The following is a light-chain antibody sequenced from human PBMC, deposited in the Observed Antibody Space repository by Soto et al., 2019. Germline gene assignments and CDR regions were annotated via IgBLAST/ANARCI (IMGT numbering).Light chain of an antibody. V-gene: IGKV3-20*01. Sequence: ESVLTQSTGTLSLSPGERATLSCRASQTVSSRYLTWYQQKPGQAPRLLIYGASIRATGIPDRFSGSRSGADLTLTISRLEPEDFAVYYCQQFDDSPPAFTFGQGTKLEI. CDR3: QQFDDSPPAFT. CDR2: GAS. CDR1: QTVSSRY. J-gene: IGKJ2*01.